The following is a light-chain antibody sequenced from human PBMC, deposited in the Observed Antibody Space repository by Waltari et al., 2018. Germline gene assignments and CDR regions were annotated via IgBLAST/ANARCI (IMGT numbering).Light chain of an antibody. CDR2: GAS. CDR3: QRYNNWWT. J-gene: IGKJ1*01. Sequence: DIQMTQSPSTLSASVGDRVPITCRASQSISSWLAWYQQKPGKAPKLLIYGASSLESGVPSRFSGSGSGTEFTLTISSLQPDDFATYYCQRYNNWWTFGQGTKVEIK. V-gene: IGKV1-5*03. CDR1: QSISSW.